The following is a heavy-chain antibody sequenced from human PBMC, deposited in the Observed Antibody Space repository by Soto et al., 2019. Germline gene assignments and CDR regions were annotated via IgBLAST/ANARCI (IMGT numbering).Heavy chain of an antibody. V-gene: IGHV3-74*01. Sequence: GGSLRLSCAASGFGFRIYWMHWVRQAPGKGLVWVSRINIDGTTTTYADSVKGRFTISRDNAENTLYLQMNSLRAEDTAVYYCACIAAAGNYYYYGMDVWGQGTTVTVSS. CDR1: GFGFRIYW. CDR2: INIDGTTT. D-gene: IGHD6-13*01. J-gene: IGHJ6*02. CDR3: ACIAAAGNYYYYGMDV.